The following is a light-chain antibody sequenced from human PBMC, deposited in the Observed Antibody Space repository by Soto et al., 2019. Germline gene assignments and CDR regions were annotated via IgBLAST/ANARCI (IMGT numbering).Light chain of an antibody. J-gene: IGKJ4*01. CDR3: QQYGTSPLT. V-gene: IGKV3-20*01. CDR2: AAS. Sequence: DIGLTQSPGTLSLAPGERATLYCRASPSITNSLAWYQQMRGQAPRTLIYAASSRASGIPDRFRGSGSGTDFTLCITRREPEDFAVYNCQQYGTSPLTFGGGTKVEIK. CDR1: PSITNS.